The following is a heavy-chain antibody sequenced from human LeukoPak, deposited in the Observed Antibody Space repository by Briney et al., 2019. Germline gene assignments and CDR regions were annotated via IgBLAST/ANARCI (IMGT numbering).Heavy chain of an antibody. CDR2: IKPDGSIQ. J-gene: IGHJ4*02. CDR1: GFTFSNFW. V-gene: IGHV3-7*01. D-gene: IGHD4-23*01. CDR3: AKDGRVVTNFDY. Sequence: GGSLRLSCTASGFTFSNFWMAWVRQAPGKGLEWVANIKPDGSIQFYGDSVKGRFTISRDNSKNTLYLQMNSLRAEDTAVYYCAKDGRVVTNFDYWGQGTLVTVSS.